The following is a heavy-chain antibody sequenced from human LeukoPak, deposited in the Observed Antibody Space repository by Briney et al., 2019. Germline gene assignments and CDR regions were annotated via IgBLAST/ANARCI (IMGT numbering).Heavy chain of an antibody. D-gene: IGHD3-22*01. CDR1: GASISSSSYY. CDR3: ARTYYYDSSGKTVWFDP. J-gene: IGHJ5*02. V-gene: IGHV4-31*03. Sequence: PSETLSLTCTVSGASISSSSYYWGWIRQHPGKGLEWIGYSYYSGSTYYNPSLKSRVTISVDTSKNQFSLKLSSVTAADTAVYYCARTYYYDSSGKTVWFDPWGQGTLVTVSS. CDR2: SYYSGST.